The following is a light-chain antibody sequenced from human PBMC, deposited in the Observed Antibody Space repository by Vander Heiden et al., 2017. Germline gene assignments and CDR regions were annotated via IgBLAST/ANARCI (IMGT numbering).Light chain of an antibody. Sequence: DIQMTQSPSTLSASVGDRVTITCRASQGVHSWLAWYQQKPGKVPKLLIYKASSLESGVPSRFSGSGSGTEFTLTISSLQPDDFATYYCQQYHSYSTFGQGTKLEIK. CDR1: QGVHSW. J-gene: IGKJ2*01. CDR2: KAS. V-gene: IGKV1-5*03. CDR3: QQYHSYST.